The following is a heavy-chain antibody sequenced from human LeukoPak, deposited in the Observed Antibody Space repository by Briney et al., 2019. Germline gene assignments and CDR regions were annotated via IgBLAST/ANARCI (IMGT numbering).Heavy chain of an antibody. CDR2: INWNGGST. J-gene: IGHJ6*03. CDR1: GFTFDDYG. V-gene: IGHV3-20*01. CDR3: AREFGDGGYCSGGSCYRYMDV. Sequence: PGGSLRLSCAASGFTFDDYGMSWVRQAPGKGLEWVSGINWNGGSTGYADSVKGRFTISRDNAKNSLYLQMNSLRAEDTALYHCAREFGDGGYCSGGSCYRYMDVWGKGTTVTVSS. D-gene: IGHD2-15*01.